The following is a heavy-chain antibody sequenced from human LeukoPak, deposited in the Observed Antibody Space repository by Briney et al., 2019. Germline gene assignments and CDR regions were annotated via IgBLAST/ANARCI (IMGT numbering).Heavy chain of an antibody. CDR2: LDHEDYDP. J-gene: IGHJ6*03. D-gene: IGHD3-10*01. CDR3: ATGRGDYYYFMDV. Sequence: ASVKVSCKISGHTLTDFPIHWVRQAPGKRLEWMGGLDHEDYDPIYAQNFQDRLTMTEDRSTDTFYMELSSLRSEDTALYFCATGRGDYYYFMDVWGKGTTVTVSS. V-gene: IGHV1-24*01. CDR1: GHTLTDFP.